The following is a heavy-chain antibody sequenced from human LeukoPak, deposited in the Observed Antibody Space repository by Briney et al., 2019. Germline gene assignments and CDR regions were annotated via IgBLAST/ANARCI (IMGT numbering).Heavy chain of an antibody. CDR3: ARGSYYYYYMDV. J-gene: IGHJ6*03. CDR2: IYHSGST. Sequence: SETLSLTCAVSGYSISSGYYWGWIWQPPGKGLEWIGSIYHSGSTYYNPSLKSRVTISVDTSKNQFSLKLSSVTAADTAVYYCARGSYYYYYMDVWGKGTTVTVSS. CDR1: GYSISSGYY. V-gene: IGHV4-38-2*01. D-gene: IGHD1-26*01.